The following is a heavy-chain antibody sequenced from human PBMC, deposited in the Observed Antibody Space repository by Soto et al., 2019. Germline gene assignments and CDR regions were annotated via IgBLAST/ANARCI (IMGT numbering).Heavy chain of an antibody. J-gene: IGHJ5*02. V-gene: IGHV1-69*12. CDR2: IIPIFGTV. Sequence: QVQLVQSGAEVKKPGSSVKVSCKASGGTFSSYAISWVRQAPGQGLEWMGEIIPIFGTVNYAQKFQGRVTITAHEATSTAYMELSSLRSEDTAVYYCARDRGHSSGYYPYWFAPWGQGTLVTVSS. D-gene: IGHD3-22*01. CDR1: GGTFSSYA. CDR3: ARDRGHSSGYYPYWFAP.